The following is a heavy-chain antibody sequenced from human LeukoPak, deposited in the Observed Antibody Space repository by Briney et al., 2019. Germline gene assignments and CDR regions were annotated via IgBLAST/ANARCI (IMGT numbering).Heavy chain of an antibody. Sequence: ASVRVSFKASVYTFTAYYMHWVRQAPGQGLEWMGWINPNSGGTNYAQKFQGRVTMTRDTSISTAYMELSRLRSDDTAVYYCARNDYGDPFDYWGQGTLVTVSS. V-gene: IGHV1-2*02. CDR2: INPNSGGT. J-gene: IGHJ4*02. D-gene: IGHD4-17*01. CDR3: ARNDYGDPFDY. CDR1: VYTFTAYY.